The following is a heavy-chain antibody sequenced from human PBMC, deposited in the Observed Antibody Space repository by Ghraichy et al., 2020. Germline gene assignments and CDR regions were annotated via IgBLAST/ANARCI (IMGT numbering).Heavy chain of an antibody. V-gene: IGHV1-3*01. CDR1: GYTFTSYA. D-gene: IGHD2-2*02. J-gene: IGHJ6*02. CDR3: ARDLVGLSGDYCSSTSCYTHYYYGMDV. CDR2: INAGNGNT. Sequence: ASVKVSCKASGYTFTSYAMHWVRQAPGQRLEWMGWINAGNGNTKYSQKFQGRVTITRDTSASTAYMELSSLRSEDTAVYYCARDLVGLSGDYCSSTSCYTHYYYGMDVWGQGTTVTVSS.